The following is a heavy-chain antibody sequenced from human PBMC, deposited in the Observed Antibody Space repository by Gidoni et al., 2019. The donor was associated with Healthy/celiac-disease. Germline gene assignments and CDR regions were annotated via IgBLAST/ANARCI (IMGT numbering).Heavy chain of an antibody. V-gene: IGHV3-74*01. CDR3: ARDKATRGFYYYGMDV. CDR1: GFTFSSYW. D-gene: IGHD2-2*01. J-gene: IGHJ6*02. Sequence: EVQLVESGGGLVQPGGSLRLSCADSGFTFSSYWMHWVRQAPGKGLVWVSRINSDGSSTSYADSVKGRFTISRDNAKNTLYLQMNSLRAEDTAVYYCARDKATRGFYYYGMDVWGQGTTVTVSS. CDR2: INSDGSST.